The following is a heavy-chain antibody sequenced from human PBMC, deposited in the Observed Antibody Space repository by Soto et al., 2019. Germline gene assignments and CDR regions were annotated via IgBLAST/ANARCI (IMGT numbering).Heavy chain of an antibody. CDR2: IYHSGST. D-gene: IGHD3-22*01. Sequence: SETLSLTCTVSGGSVRSDSFYWSWIRQPPGKGLEWIAFIYHSGSTNYNPSLSSRVTISVDTSKNRFSLKLTSVTAADTAIYYCARAWYANSGYCAENYPDYGGPGTLVTGSS. CDR3: ARAWYANSGYCAENYPDY. V-gene: IGHV4-61*01. J-gene: IGHJ4*02. CDR1: GGSVRSDSFY.